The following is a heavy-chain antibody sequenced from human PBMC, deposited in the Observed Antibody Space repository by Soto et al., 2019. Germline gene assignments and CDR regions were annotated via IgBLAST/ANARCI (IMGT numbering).Heavy chain of an antibody. V-gene: IGHV4-59*01. J-gene: IGHJ6*02. D-gene: IGHD3-3*01. CDR2: IYYSGST. CDR3: ARGSGTGGIFGVVITYYGMDV. Sequence: TLSLTCTVSGGSISSYYWSWIRQPPGKGLEWIGYIYYSGSTNYNPSLKSRVTISVDTSKNQFSLKLSSVTAADTAVYYCARGSGTGGIFGVVITYYGMDVWGQGTTVTVSS. CDR1: GGSISSYY.